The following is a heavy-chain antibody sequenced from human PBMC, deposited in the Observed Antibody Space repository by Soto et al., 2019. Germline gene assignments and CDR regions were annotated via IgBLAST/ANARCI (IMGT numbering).Heavy chain of an antibody. CDR2: IIPFFGTA. CDR1: GGSFSTFG. CDR3: AKSAPMDAGDKYYYDF. V-gene: IGHV1-69*13. Sequence: SVKVSCKASGGSFSTFGISWVRQAPGQGLEWMGGIIPFFGTARYSQKFEDRITITADESTNTVYMDLRSLTSEDTAIYYCAKSAPMDAGDKYYYDFWGQGALVTVSS. D-gene: IGHD4-17*01. J-gene: IGHJ4*02.